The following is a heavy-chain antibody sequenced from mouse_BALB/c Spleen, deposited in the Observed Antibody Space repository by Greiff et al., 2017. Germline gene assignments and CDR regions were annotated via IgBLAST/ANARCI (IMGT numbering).Heavy chain of an antibody. D-gene: IGHD2-1*01. CDR3: TRAYGNYEGLDY. V-gene: IGHV6-6*02. CDR1: GFTFSNYW. Sequence: EVMLVESGGGLVQPGGSMKLSCVASGFTFSNYWMNWVRQSPEKGLEWVAEIRLKSNNYATHYAESVKGRFTISRDDSKSSVYLQMNNLRAEDTGIYYCTRAYGNYEGLDYWGQGTSVTVSS. CDR2: IRLKSNNYAT. J-gene: IGHJ4*01.